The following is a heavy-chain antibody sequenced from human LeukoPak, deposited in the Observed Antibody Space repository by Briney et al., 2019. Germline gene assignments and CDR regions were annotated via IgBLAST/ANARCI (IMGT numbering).Heavy chain of an antibody. Sequence: GASVKVSCKASGYSFTGQDMHWVRQAPGQGLEWMGWINPNTGGTNYAQKFQGRVTITRDTTIIAAFMELSRLTSDDTAVYYCASYPRYNNAPPFDYWGQGTLVTVSS. J-gene: IGHJ4*02. V-gene: IGHV1-2*02. CDR2: INPNTGGT. D-gene: IGHD1-14*01. CDR3: ASYPRYNNAPPFDY. CDR1: GYSFTGQD.